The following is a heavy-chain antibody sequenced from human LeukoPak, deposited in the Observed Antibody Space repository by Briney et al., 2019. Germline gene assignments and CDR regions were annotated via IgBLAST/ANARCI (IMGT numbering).Heavy chain of an antibody. D-gene: IGHD6-13*01. CDR2: VSYDGTTK. CDR3: AKNGVSAAEGGLGGADV. Sequence: PGGSLRLSCAASGFTFRNYGIHWVRQAPGKGLEWVAVVSYDGTTKYYAGSVKGRFTISRDNSKNTLYLQMDSLRPEDTAVYYCAKNGVSAAEGGLGGADVWGQGTTVTVSS. V-gene: IGHV3-30*18. CDR1: GFTFRNYG. J-gene: IGHJ6*02.